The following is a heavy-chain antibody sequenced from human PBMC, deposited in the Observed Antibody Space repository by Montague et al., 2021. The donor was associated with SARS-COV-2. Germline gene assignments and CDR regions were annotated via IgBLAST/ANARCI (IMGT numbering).Heavy chain of an antibody. Sequence: SLRLSCAASGFTFSSYEMNWVRQASGKGLEWVSYISSSGGTTFYADSVRGRFTISRDNAKNSLYLQMNSLRAEDTAVYYCARESRITMLVVVITSAFDIWGQGTMVTVSS. J-gene: IGHJ3*02. CDR1: GFTFSSYE. D-gene: IGHD3-22*01. V-gene: IGHV3-48*03. CDR3: ARESRITMLVVVITSAFDI. CDR2: ISSSGGTT.